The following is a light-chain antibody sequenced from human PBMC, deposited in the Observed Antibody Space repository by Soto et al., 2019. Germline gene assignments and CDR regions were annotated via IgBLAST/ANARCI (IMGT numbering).Light chain of an antibody. CDR2: EVI. CDR3: ISSTSISPLL. J-gene: IGLJ1*01. V-gene: IGLV2-14*01. Sequence: SALAQPASVSGSPGQSSTISCTGTSSDVGGYNYVSWYQQHPGKAPKVIIYEVINRPSGVSNRFSGSKSGSTASLTISGLQAEDEADYYCISSTSISPLLFGTGTKVTVL. CDR1: SSDVGGYNY.